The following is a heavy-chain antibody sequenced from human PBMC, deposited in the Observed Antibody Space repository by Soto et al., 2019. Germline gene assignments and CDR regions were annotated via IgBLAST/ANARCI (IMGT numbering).Heavy chain of an antibody. Sequence: GESLKISCKGSGYSFTSYWISWVRQMPGKGLEWMGRIDPSDSYTNYSPSFQGHVTISADKSISTAYLQWSSLKASDTAMYYCARHSKYDSSGYPFDYWGQGTLVTVSS. CDR2: IDPSDSYT. CDR1: GYSFTSYW. V-gene: IGHV5-10-1*01. D-gene: IGHD3-22*01. J-gene: IGHJ4*02. CDR3: ARHSKYDSSGYPFDY.